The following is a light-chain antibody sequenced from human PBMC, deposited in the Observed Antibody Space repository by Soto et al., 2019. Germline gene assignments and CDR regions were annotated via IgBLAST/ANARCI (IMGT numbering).Light chain of an antibody. J-gene: IGKJ4*01. V-gene: IGKV3-20*01. CDR1: QSVNSRY. CDR3: QQYVSSPLT. Sequence: EIVSTQSPVTLSLSPGEEATLSCRASQSVNSRYLAWYQQKPGQAPNLLIYGTSSRATGIPDRFSGSGSGTDFTLTISRLEPEDFAVYYCQQYVSSPLTFGGGTKVDIK. CDR2: GTS.